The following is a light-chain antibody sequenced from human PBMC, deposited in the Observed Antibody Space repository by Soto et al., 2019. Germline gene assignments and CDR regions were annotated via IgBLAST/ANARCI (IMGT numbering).Light chain of an antibody. Sequence: DIQMTQSPSSLSASVGDRVTITCRASQSISSYLNWYQQKPGKAPKLLIYAASSLQSGVPSRFSGSGSGTDFTLTISSLQPEDFATYYCQQYDYSRTFGQGTKVEIK. J-gene: IGKJ1*01. V-gene: IGKV1-39*01. CDR3: QQYDYSRT. CDR1: QSISSY. CDR2: AAS.